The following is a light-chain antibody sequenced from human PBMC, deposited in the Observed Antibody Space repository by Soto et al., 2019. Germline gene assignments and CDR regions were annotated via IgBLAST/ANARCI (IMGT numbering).Light chain of an antibody. J-gene: IGKJ1*01. V-gene: IGKV3-20*01. CDR3: QQYGSSGT. CDR1: RSVGNN. Sequence: PGERATLSCRASRSVGNNLAWYQQIPGQPPRLLIHSASTRVTGIAGRFSGSGSGTEFTLTISRLEPEDFAVYYCQQYGSSGTFGQGTKVDIK. CDR2: SAS.